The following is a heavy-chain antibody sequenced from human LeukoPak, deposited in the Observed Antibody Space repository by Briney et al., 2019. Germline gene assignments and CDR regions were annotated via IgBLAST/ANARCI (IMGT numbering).Heavy chain of an antibody. CDR2: INHSGST. V-gene: IGHV4-39*07. J-gene: IGHJ3*02. CDR1: GGSISSSTYY. Sequence: SETLSLTCAVSGGSISSSTYYWGWIRQPPGKGLEWIGEINHSGSTNYNPSLKIRVTISVDTSENQFSLKLSSVTAADTAVYYCARETSGSNDAFDIWGQGTMVTVSS. CDR3: ARETSGSNDAFDI. D-gene: IGHD1-26*01.